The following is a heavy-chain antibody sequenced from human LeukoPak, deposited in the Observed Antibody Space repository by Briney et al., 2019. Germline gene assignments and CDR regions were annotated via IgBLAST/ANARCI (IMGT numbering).Heavy chain of an antibody. Sequence: GESLKISCKGSGYSFTSYWIGWVRQMPGKGLEWMGIIYPGDSDTRYSPSFQGQVTISADKSISAAYLQWSSLKASDTAMYCCARHWDSSGWYSGDYWGQGTLVTVSS. D-gene: IGHD6-19*01. CDR3: ARHWDSSGWYSGDY. CDR2: IYPGDSDT. V-gene: IGHV5-51*01. CDR1: GYSFTSYW. J-gene: IGHJ4*02.